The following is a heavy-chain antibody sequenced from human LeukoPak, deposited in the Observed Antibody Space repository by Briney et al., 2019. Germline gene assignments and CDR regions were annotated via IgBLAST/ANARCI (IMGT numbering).Heavy chain of an antibody. Sequence: ASVKVSCKASGYTFTGYYMHWVRQAPGQGLEWMGWINPNSGGTNYAQKFQGWVTMTRDTSISTAYMELSRLRSDDTAVYYCARDGYLGYCRGGSCPDFDYWGQGILVTV. V-gene: IGHV1-2*04. D-gene: IGHD2-15*01. CDR1: GYTFTGYY. CDR3: ARDGYLGYCRGGSCPDFDY. J-gene: IGHJ4*02. CDR2: INPNSGGT.